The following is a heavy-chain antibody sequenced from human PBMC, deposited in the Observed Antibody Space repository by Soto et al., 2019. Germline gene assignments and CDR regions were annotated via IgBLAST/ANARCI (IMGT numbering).Heavy chain of an antibody. J-gene: IGHJ4*02. Sequence: GGSLRLSCAASGFTFSSFEMNWVRQTPGRGPEWVSYISTSGSTIYYADSVKGRFTISRDNAKNSLYLQMNSLRAEDTAVYYCAPGGSYYETHYWGQGTLVTVSS. V-gene: IGHV3-48*03. CDR1: GFTFSSFE. D-gene: IGHD1-26*01. CDR3: APGGSYYETHY. CDR2: ISTSGSTI.